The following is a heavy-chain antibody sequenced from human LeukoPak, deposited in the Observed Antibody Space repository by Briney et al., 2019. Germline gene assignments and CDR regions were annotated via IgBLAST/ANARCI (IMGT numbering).Heavy chain of an antibody. CDR3: AREMGCSGGSCYSHSYYYGMDV. J-gene: IGHJ6*02. CDR1: GFTFRNAW. CDR2: ISSSSSYI. V-gene: IGHV3-21*01. D-gene: IGHD2-15*01. Sequence: GGSLRLSCAASGFTFRNAWMSWVRQAPGKGLEWVSSISSSSSYIYYADSVKGRFTISRDNAKNSLYLQMNSLRAEDTAVYYCAREMGCSGGSCYSHSYYYGMDVWGQGTTVTVSS.